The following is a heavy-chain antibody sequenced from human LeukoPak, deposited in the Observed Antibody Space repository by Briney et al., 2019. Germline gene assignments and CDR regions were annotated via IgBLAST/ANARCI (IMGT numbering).Heavy chain of an antibody. V-gene: IGHV4-59*08. Sequence: SETLSLTCAVYGGSFSGYYWSWIRQPPGKGLEWIGYIYYSGSTNYNPPLKSRVTISVDTSKNQFSLKLSSVTAADTAVYYCARHSTASGYLNYFDYWGQGTLVTVSS. J-gene: IGHJ4*02. CDR3: ARHSTASGYLNYFDY. CDR1: GGSFSGYY. D-gene: IGHD1-1*01. CDR2: IYYSGST.